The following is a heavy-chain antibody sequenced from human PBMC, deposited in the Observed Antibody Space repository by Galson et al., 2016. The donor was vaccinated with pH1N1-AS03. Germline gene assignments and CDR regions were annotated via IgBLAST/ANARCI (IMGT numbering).Heavy chain of an antibody. D-gene: IGHD6-19*01. CDR3: ARLTLSSGWPCDY. CDR1: GYSLTNYW. V-gene: IGHV5-51*01. CDR2: IYLDDSDT. Sequence: QSGAEVKKPGESLKISCQGSGYSLTNYWIGWVRQMPGKGLEWMGIIYLDDSDTRYSPSFQGQVTISADKSISTAYLQWGSLKASDTAMYYCARLTLSSGWPCDYWGQGTLVTVSS. J-gene: IGHJ4*01.